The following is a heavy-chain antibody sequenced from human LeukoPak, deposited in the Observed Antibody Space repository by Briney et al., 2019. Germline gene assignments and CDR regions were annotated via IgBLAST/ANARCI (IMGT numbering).Heavy chain of an antibody. CDR1: GGSFSGYY. V-gene: IGHV4-34*01. Sequence: PSETLSLTCAVYGGSFSGYYWSWIRQPPGKGLEWIGEINHSGSTNYNPSLKSRVTISVDTSKNQFSLKLSSVTAADTAVYYCARVGSKYHYQGWFDPWGQGTLVTVSS. J-gene: IGHJ5*02. CDR3: ARVGSKYHYQGWFDP. D-gene: IGHD3-22*01. CDR2: INHSGST.